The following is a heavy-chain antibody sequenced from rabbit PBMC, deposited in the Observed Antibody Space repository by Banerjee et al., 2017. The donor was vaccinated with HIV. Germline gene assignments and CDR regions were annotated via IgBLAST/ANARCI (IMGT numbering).Heavy chain of an antibody. J-gene: IGHJ3*01. CDR3: ARDTSGYSL. V-gene: IGHV1S45*01. CDR2: IYTGSSDIT. Sequence: QEQLVESGGGLVQPGGSLKLSCKASGFDFSSYGVSWVRQAPGKGLEWIACIYTGSSDITWYASWAKGRFTISKTSSTTVTLQMTSLTAADTATYFCARDTSGYSLWGQCTLVTVS. D-gene: IGHD4-1*01. CDR1: GFDFSSYG.